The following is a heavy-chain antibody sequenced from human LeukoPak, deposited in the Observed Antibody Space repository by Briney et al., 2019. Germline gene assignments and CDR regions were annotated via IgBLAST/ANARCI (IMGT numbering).Heavy chain of an antibody. CDR3: ARGRYDFWSGYYSLFDY. CDR1: GGSFSGYY. Sequence: PSETLSLTSAVYGGSFSGYYWSWIRQPPGKGLEWIGEINHSGSTNYNPSLKSRVTISVDTSKNQFSLKLSSVTAADTAVYYCARGRYDFWSGYYSLFDYWGQGTLVTVSS. CDR2: INHSGST. D-gene: IGHD3-3*01. J-gene: IGHJ4*02. V-gene: IGHV4-34*01.